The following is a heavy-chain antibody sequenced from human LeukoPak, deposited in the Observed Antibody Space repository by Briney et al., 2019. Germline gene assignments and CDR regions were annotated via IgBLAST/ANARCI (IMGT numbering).Heavy chain of an antibody. CDR3: ARVAGNAGLGAFDI. CDR2: INPNSGGT. Sequence: ASVKVSCKASGYTFTGYYMHWVRQAPGQGLEWMGWINPNSGGTNYAQKFQGRVTMTRDTSISTAYMELSRLRFDDTAVYYCARVAGNAGLGAFDIWGQGTMVTVSS. V-gene: IGHV1-2*02. D-gene: IGHD4-23*01. J-gene: IGHJ3*02. CDR1: GYTFTGYY.